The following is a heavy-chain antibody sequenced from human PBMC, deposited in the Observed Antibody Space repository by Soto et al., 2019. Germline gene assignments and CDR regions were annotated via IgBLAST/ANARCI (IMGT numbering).Heavy chain of an antibody. Sequence: PGGSLRLSCAASGFTFISYGIIFCRHSPLKGLEWVSSISGSGGSTYYADSVKGRFTISRDNSKNTLYLQMSSLRAEDTAVYYCANRNDYGSGSYFPFDHWGQGTLVTAPQ. CDR1: GFTFISYG. CDR2: ISGSGGST. J-gene: IGHJ4*02. V-gene: IGHV3-23*01. D-gene: IGHD3-10*01. CDR3: ANRNDYGSGSYFPFDH.